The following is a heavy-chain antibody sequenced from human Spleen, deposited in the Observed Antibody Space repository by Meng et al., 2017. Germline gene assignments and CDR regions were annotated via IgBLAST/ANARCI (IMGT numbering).Heavy chain of an antibody. CDR2: ISSSSSYI. Sequence: GESLKISCAASGFTFSSYSMNWVRQAPGKGLEWVSSISSSSSYIYYADSVKGRFTVSRDNSKNTVDLQMNSLRAEDTAVYYCANFNRGTLLLTGWFDPWGQGTLVTVSS. CDR1: GFTFSSYS. D-gene: IGHD1/OR15-1a*01. CDR3: ANFNRGTLLLTGWFDP. V-gene: IGHV3-21*04. J-gene: IGHJ5*02.